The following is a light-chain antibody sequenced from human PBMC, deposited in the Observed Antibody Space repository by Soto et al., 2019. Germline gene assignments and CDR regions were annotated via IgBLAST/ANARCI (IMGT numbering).Light chain of an antibody. Sequence: AIRMTQSPSSLSASTGDRVTITCRASQGISSYLAWYQQKPGKAPKLLIYAASTLQSGVPSRFSGSGSGTDFTLTISCLQPEDVATYYCQKYDHAPLTFGGGTKVEIK. J-gene: IGKJ4*01. CDR2: AAS. V-gene: IGKV1-8*01. CDR3: QKYDHAPLT. CDR1: QGISSY.